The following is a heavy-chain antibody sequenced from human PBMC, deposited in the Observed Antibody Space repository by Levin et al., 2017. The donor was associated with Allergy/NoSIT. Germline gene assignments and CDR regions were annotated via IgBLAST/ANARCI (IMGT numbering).Heavy chain of an antibody. V-gene: IGHV3-33*01. Sequence: AGGSLRLSCAASGFTFSSYGMHWVRQAPGKGLEWVAVIWDDGYKKYYADSVKGRFTISRDNSKNTLYLQMHSLSAEDTAVYYCARVLRFYYYYYMDVWGKGTTVTVSS. D-gene: IGHD5-12*01. CDR2: IWDDGYKK. CDR1: GFTFSSYG. CDR3: ARVLRFYYYYYMDV. J-gene: IGHJ6*03.